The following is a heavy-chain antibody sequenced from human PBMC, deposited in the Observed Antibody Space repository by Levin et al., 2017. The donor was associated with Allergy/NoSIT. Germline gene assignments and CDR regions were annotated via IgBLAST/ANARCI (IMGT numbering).Heavy chain of an antibody. CDR1: GFTFSSYS. J-gene: IGHJ6*02. CDR3: ARDMAVVARTVTGRYYDGVDV. D-gene: IGHD5-12*01. CDR2: ISSSSSYI. V-gene: IGHV3-21*04. Sequence: GESLKISCAASGFTFSSYSMNWVRQAPGKGLEWVSSISSSSSYIYYADSVKGRFTISRDNAKNSLYLQMNSLRAEDTAVYYCARDMAVVARTVTGRYYDGVDVWGQGTTVTVSS.